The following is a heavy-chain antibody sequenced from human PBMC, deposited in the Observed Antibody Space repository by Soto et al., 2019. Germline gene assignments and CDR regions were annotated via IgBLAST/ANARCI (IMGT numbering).Heavy chain of an antibody. V-gene: IGHV3-48*01. CDR3: ARIRHCSSTSCYDAFDI. CDR2: ISSSSSTI. Sequence: GGSLRLSCAASGFTFSSYSMNWVRQAPGKGLEWVSYISSSSSTIYYADSVKGRFTISRDNAKNSLYLQMNSLRAEDTAVYYCARIRHCSSTSCYDAFDIWGQGTMVTVSS. J-gene: IGHJ3*02. CDR1: GFTFSSYS. D-gene: IGHD2-2*01.